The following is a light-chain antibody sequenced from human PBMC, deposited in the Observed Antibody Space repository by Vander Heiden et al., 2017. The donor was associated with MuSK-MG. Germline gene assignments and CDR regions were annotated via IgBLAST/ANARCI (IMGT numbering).Light chain of an antibody. V-gene: IGKV1-27*01. Sequence: DIQMTQSPSSLSASVGDRVTIPCRASQGISNSLAWYQQKPGKVPKLLIYAASTLQSGVPSRFSGSGSGTDFTLTSSSLQPEDVATYYCQKYNSAPLTFGGGTKVEIK. CDR3: QKYNSAPLT. J-gene: IGKJ4*01. CDR2: AAS. CDR1: QGISNS.